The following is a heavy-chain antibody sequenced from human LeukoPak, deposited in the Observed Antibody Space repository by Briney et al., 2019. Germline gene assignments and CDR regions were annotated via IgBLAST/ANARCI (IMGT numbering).Heavy chain of an antibody. CDR3: ASPDLVGGDAFDI. D-gene: IGHD2-8*02. V-gene: IGHV4-61*02. CDR1: GGSISSGSYY. Sequence: SQTLSLXCTVSGGSISSGSYYWSWIRQPAGKGLEWIGRIYTSGITNYNPSLKSRVTISVDTSKNQFSLKLSSVTAADTAVYYCASPDLVGGDAFDIWGQGTMVTVSS. J-gene: IGHJ3*02. CDR2: IYTSGIT.